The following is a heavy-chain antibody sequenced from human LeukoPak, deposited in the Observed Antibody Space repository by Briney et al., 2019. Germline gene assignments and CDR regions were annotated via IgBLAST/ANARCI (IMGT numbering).Heavy chain of an antibody. V-gene: IGHV3-74*01. CDR3: ARVGASTGAFDI. CDR2: INSDGSTT. D-gene: IGHD1-26*01. Sequence: GGSLRLSCAASGYTFSSYWMHWVRQAPGKGLVWVSRINSDGSTTSYADSVKGRFTISRDNAKNTLYLQMNSLRAEDTAVYYCARVGASTGAFDIWGQGTMVTVSS. CDR1: GYTFSSYW. J-gene: IGHJ3*02.